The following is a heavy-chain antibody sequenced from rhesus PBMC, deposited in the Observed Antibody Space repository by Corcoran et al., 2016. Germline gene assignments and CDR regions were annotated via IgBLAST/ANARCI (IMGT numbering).Heavy chain of an antibody. CDR2: VDPEDGEA. Sequence: EVQLVQSGAEVKKPGASVKISCKASGYTFTDYYLHWVRQAPGKGLEWMGRVDPEDGEADYPQKVQDRVTITADTSTSTGYMELSSLRSEDTAVYYCTRANSYVRFDVWGPGVLVTVSS. V-gene: IGHV1-111*02. CDR3: TRANSYVRFDV. D-gene: IGHD5-12*01. J-gene: IGHJ5-1*01. CDR1: GYTFTDYY.